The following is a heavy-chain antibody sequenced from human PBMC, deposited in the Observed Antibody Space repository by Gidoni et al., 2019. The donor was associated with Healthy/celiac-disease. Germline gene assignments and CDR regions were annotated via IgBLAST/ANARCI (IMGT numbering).Heavy chain of an antibody. CDR3: ARAHGSSCYGHYYYYYYMDV. Sequence: QMQLQGSRPGLVKPSQALSLTCTVSCGSISSGDYYWSWLRQHPGKGLEVIGYTYYSGSTYYNPSLKSRVTISGDTSKTPFSLKLSSVTAADTAVYYCARAHGSSCYGHYYYYYYMDVWGKGTTVTVSS. V-gene: IGHV4-30-4*01. CDR1: CGSISSGDYY. D-gene: IGHD6-13*01. J-gene: IGHJ6*03. CDR2: TYYSGST.